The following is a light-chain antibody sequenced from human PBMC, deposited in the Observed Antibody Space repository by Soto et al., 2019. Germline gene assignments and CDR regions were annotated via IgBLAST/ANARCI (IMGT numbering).Light chain of an antibody. CDR3: CSYAGSVG. CDR1: SSDVGSYNL. V-gene: IGLV2-23*01. Sequence: QSALTQPASVSGSPGQSITISCTGTSSDVGSYNLVSWYQQHPGKAPKLMIYEGSKRPSGVSNRFSGSKSGNTASLTISGLQAEDEEDYYCCSYAGSVGLGRGTQLPV. J-gene: IGLJ2*01. CDR2: EGS.